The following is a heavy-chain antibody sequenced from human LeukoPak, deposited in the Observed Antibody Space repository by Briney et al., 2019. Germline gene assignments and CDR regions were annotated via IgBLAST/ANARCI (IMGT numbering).Heavy chain of an antibody. CDR2: IYPGDSDT. CDR1: GYSFTSYW. V-gene: IGHV5-51*01. J-gene: IGHJ5*02. CDR3: ARLSSFLLGGYQLLSSSLDNWFDP. D-gene: IGHD2-2*01. Sequence: GESPKISCKGSGYSFTSYWIGWVRQMPGKGLEWMGIIYPGDSDTRYSPSFQGQVTISADKSISTAYLQWSSLKASDTAMYYCARLSSFLLGGYQLLSSSLDNWFDPWGQGTLVTVSS.